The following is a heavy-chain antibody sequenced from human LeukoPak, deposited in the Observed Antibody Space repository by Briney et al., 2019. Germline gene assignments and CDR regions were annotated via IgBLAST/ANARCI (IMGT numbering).Heavy chain of an antibody. J-gene: IGHJ4*02. CDR3: ACGGSYRFYDY. CDR1: GFIFSSYA. V-gene: IGHV3-23*01. D-gene: IGHD1-26*01. CDR2: ISGSGGST. Sequence: GRSLRLSCAASGFIFSSYAMSWVRQAPGKGLEWVSAISGSGGSTYYAGSVKGRLTISRDNSKNTLYLQMNSLRAEDTAVYYCACGGSYRFYDYWGQGTLVTVSS.